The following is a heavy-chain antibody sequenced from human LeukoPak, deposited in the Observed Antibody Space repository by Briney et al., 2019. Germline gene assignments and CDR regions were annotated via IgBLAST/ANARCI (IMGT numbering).Heavy chain of an antibody. CDR2: IYTSGST. J-gene: IGHJ3*02. Sequence: PSVTLSLNCTVSGGSNCSGRYYWRWIGQPLGKGLRWIGRIYTSGSTNYNPSLKSRVTISVDTSKNQFSLKLSSVTAADTAVYYCARENYYDHDAFDIWGQGTMVTVSS. CDR3: ARENYYDHDAFDI. V-gene: IGHV4-61*02. CDR1: GGSNCSGRYY. D-gene: IGHD3-22*01.